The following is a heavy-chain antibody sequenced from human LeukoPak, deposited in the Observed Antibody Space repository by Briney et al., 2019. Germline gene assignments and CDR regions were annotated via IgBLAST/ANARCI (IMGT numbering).Heavy chain of an antibody. D-gene: IGHD4-17*01. CDR3: ARHPHDSGDSFYNWFDP. J-gene: IGHJ5*02. CDR2: IYYSGST. CDR1: GGSISSYY. V-gene: IGHV4-59*08. Sequence: PSETLSLTCTVSGGSISSYYWSWIRQPPGKGLEWIGYIYYSGSTDYNPSLKSRVTISVDTSKNQFSLKLSSVTAADTAVYYCARHPHDSGDSFYNWFDPWGQGTLVTVSS.